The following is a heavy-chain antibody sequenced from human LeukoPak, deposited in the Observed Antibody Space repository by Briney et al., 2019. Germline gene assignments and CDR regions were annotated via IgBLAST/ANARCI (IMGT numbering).Heavy chain of an antibody. CDR1: GGTFSSYA. J-gene: IGHJ4*02. V-gene: IGHV1-69*13. Sequence: ASVKVSCKASGGTFSSYAISWVRQAPGQGLEWMGGIIPIFGTANYAQKFQGRVTITADESTSTAYMELSSLRSEGTAVYYCVVTAMRGDWGQGTLVTVSS. CDR2: IIPIFGTA. CDR3: VVTAMRGD. D-gene: IGHD5-18*01.